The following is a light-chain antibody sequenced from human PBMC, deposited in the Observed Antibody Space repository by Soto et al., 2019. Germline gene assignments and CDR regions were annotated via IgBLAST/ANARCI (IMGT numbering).Light chain of an antibody. CDR3: MQGTHWPWT. CDR1: QSLIHSDGNTY. V-gene: IGKV2-30*02. CDR2: KVS. Sequence: DVVMTQSPLSLPVTLGQPASISCRSSQSLIHSDGNTYLNWFQQRPGQSPRRLIYKVSDRDSGVPDRFSGSGSGPDFTLKISRVEAEDFWVYYCMQGTHWPWTVGEGTEVEIK. J-gene: IGKJ1*01.